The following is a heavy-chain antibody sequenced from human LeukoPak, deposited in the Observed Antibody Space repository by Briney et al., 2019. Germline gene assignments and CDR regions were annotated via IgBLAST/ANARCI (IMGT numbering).Heavy chain of an antibody. D-gene: IGHD3-3*01. J-gene: IGHJ3*02. CDR3: ARTWRDAFDI. CDR2: INPTGGAT. CDR1: GYTFTSYY. V-gene: IGHV1-46*01. Sequence: ASVYLTCTASGYTFTSYYLHWIRQAPGQGLEWMGLINPTGGATTYPPNFKGIVTVTSTTSTRSVYMQLTSTTADATAFYYCARTWRDAFDIWGQGTMVSVSS.